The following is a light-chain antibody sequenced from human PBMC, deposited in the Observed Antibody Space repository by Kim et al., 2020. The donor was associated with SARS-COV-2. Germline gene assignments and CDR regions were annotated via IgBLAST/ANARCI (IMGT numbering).Light chain of an antibody. V-gene: IGLV9-49*01. J-gene: IGLJ3*02. CDR3: GADHGSGSNFVWV. CDR1: SRYSNYK. Sequence: CTLSSRYSNYKVGWYQQRPGKGPRFVMRVGTGGIVGSKGDGIPDRFSVLGSGLNRYLTIKNIQEEDESDYHCGADHGSGSNFVWVFGGGTQLTVL. CDR2: VGTGGIVG.